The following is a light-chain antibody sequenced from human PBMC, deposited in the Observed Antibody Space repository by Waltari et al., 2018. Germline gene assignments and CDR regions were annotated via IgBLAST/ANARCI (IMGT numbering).Light chain of an antibody. V-gene: IGKV3-15*01. Sequence: EVVMTQSQATLSLSQGERATLSSRARQSVSSSLAWYQQKPGQAPRLLVCDASTRAAGITAGFSGSGSATKFTLTISSLQSDEVAVYYCQQYNDWPPLTFGGGTKVEIK. CDR2: DAS. J-gene: IGKJ4*01. CDR3: QQYNDWPPLT. CDR1: QSVSSS.